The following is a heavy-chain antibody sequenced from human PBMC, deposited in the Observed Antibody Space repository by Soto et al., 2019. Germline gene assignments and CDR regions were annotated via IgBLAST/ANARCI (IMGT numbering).Heavy chain of an antibody. CDR1: GGSISSGDYY. V-gene: IGHV4-30-4*01. CDR3: ARDSTLHCSGGSCYSGYYYYGMDV. D-gene: IGHD2-15*01. CDR2: IYYSGST. J-gene: IGHJ6*02. Sequence: SETLSLTCTVSGGSISSGDYYWSWIRQPPGKGLEWIGYIYYSGSTYYNPSLKSRVTISVDTSKNQFSLKLSSVTAADTAVYYCARDSTLHCSGGSCYSGYYYYGMDVWGQGTTVTVSS.